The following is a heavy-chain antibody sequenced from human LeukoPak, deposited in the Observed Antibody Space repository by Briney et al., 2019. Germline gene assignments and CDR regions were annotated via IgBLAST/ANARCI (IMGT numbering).Heavy chain of an antibody. CDR1: GXTFNSYG. D-gene: IGHD3-10*01. CDR2: TSYHESKR. V-gene: IGHV3-30*03. CDR3: ARFRGFGEPRMDV. Sequence: GGSLRLSCAASGXTFNSYGMHWVRQAPGKGLEWVAVTSYHESKRYYADSVKGRFTISRDNSKNTLYLQMNSLRAEDTAVYYCARFRGFGEPRMDVWGQGTTVTVSS. J-gene: IGHJ6*02.